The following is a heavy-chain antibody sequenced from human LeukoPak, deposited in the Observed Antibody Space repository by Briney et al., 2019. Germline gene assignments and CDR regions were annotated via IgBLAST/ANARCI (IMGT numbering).Heavy chain of an antibody. J-gene: IGHJ4*02. CDR2: IYYSGST. Sequence: SETLSLTCTVSGGSISSSSYYWGWIRQPPGKGLEWIGTIYYSGSTYYNPSLKSRVTISVYASKNQFSLKLSSVTAADTAVYYCARDERRLYYFDHWSQGTLVTVSS. V-gene: IGHV4-39*07. D-gene: IGHD1-1*01. CDR1: GGSISSSSYY. CDR3: ARDERRLYYFDH.